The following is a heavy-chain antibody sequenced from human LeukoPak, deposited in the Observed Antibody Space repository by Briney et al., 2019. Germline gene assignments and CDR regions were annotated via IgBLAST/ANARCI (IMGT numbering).Heavy chain of an antibody. CDR3: ARAFYSSSWAPLDF. CDR1: GFTFRTYR. Sequence: TGGSLRLSCVASGFTFRTYRMPWVRQAPGKGLEWVSYISSDSRNIYYADSVKGRFTISRDNAKNSLFLHMNSLRSEDTAVYYCARAFYSSSWAPLDFWGQGTLLTVSS. CDR2: ISSDSRNI. J-gene: IGHJ4*02. V-gene: IGHV3-48*01. D-gene: IGHD6-13*01.